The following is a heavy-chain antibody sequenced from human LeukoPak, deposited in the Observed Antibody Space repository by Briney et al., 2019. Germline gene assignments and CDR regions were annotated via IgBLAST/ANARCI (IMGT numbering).Heavy chain of an antibody. D-gene: IGHD6-19*01. CDR3: ARGVAVAGYAFDI. CDR1: GGSISSYY. CDR2: IYYSGST. J-gene: IGHJ3*02. Sequence: SETLSLTCTVSGGSISSYYWSWIRQPPGKGLEWIGYIYYSGSTNYSPSLKSRVTISVDTSKNQFSLKLSSVTAADTAVYYCARGVAVAGYAFDIWGQGTMVTVSS. V-gene: IGHV4-59*01.